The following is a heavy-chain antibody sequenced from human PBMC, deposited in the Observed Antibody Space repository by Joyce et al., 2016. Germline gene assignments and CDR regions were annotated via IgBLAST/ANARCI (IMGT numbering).Heavy chain of an antibody. Sequence: QVRLVQSGAEVKKTGASVKVSCNASGYRFTDYSIHWVRQAPGQGLECMGWIKPNSDGTNYAQKFRGRVTMSRDTSISTVYMELTRLTSDDTAVYYCARDLEPQNYDYLWPTDYWGQGTLVIVSS. CDR3: ARDLEPQNYDYLWPTDY. CDR2: IKPNSDGT. D-gene: IGHD3-16*01. V-gene: IGHV1-2*02. CDR1: GYRFTDYS. J-gene: IGHJ4*02.